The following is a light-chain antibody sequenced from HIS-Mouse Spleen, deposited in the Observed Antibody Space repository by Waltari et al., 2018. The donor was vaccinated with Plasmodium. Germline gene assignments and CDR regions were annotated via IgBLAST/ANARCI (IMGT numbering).Light chain of an antibody. V-gene: IGKV3-15*01. CDR2: GAS. Sequence: EIVMTQSPATLSVSPGERATLSCRASQSVSSNLAWSQQKPGHAPRLLIYGASTRATGFPARFSGSGSGTEFTLTISSLQSEDFAVYYCQQYNNWSFTFGPGTKVDIK. CDR1: QSVSSN. CDR3: QQYNNWSFT. J-gene: IGKJ3*01.